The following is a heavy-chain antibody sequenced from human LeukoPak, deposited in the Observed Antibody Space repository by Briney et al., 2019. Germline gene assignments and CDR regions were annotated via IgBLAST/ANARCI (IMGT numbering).Heavy chain of an antibody. CDR2: LYYSGWST. D-gene: IGHD4-17*01. J-gene: IGHJ6*02. CDR3: ARVFDYGDESPGYYYGMDV. CDR1: GGSISSSYYY. Sequence: SETLSLTCTVSGGSISSSYYYWGWVRQPPGKGLEWIGSLYYSGWSTYYNPSLKSRVTISVDTSKNQFSLKLSSVTAADTAVYYCARVFDYGDESPGYYYGMDVWGQGTTVTVSS. V-gene: IGHV4-39*07.